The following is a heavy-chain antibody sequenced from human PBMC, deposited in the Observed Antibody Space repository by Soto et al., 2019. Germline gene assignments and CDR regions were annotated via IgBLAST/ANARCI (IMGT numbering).Heavy chain of an antibody. CDR1: GGSINSSNW. Sequence: SETLSLTCAVSGGSINSSNWWSWVRQPPGKGLEWIGEIYYSGSTYYNPSLKSRVTISVDTSKKQFSLKLSSVTAADTAVYYCARNFGYCSGGSCYPDYGMDVWGQGTTVTVSS. J-gene: IGHJ6*02. V-gene: IGHV4-4*02. CDR2: IYYSGST. D-gene: IGHD2-15*01. CDR3: ARNFGYCSGGSCYPDYGMDV.